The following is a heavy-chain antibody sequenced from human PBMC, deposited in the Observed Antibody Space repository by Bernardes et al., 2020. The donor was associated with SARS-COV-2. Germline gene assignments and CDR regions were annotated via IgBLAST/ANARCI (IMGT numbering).Heavy chain of an antibody. CDR2: ICYDGSTK. CDR1: GFTFSSYC. Sequence: WGSLRLSCAASGFTFSSYCMHWVRQAPGKGLEWVAVICYDGSTKYYADSVKGRFTISRDNSKNTLYLQMNSLRAEDTAVYYCATMTTPYYGMDVWGQGTTVTVSS. D-gene: IGHD4-17*01. CDR3: ATMTTPYYGMDV. V-gene: IGHV3-33*01. J-gene: IGHJ6*02.